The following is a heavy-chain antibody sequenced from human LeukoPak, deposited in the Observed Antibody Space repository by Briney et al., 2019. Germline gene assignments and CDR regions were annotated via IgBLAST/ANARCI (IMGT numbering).Heavy chain of an antibody. CDR1: GGSISSYY. CDR3: ARDQAGYYDSSGYYYFHYYYYYMDV. V-gene: IGHV4-4*07. J-gene: IGHJ6*03. CDR2: IYTSGST. D-gene: IGHD3-22*01. Sequence: SETLSLTCTVSGGSISSYYWSWIRQPAGKGLEWIGRIYTSGSTNYNPSLKSRVTMSVDTSKNQFSLKLSSVTAADTAVYYCARDQAGYYDSSGYYYFHYYYYYMDVWGKGTTVTVSS.